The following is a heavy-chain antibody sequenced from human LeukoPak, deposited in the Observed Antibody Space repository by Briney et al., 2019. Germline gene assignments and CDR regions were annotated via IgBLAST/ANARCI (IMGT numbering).Heavy chain of an antibody. J-gene: IGHJ4*02. D-gene: IGHD6-19*01. Sequence: ASVKVSCKASGYTFTGYYMHWVRQAPGQGLEWMGWINPNGGGTNYAQKFQGRVTLTRDTSISTAYMEVNSLASDDTAVYYCARENNSGWYRKAAFDYWGQGTLVTVTS. V-gene: IGHV1-2*02. CDR1: GYTFTGYY. CDR3: ARENNSGWYRKAAFDY. CDR2: INPNGGGT.